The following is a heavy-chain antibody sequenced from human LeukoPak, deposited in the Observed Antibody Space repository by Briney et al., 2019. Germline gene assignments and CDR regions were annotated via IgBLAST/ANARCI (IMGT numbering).Heavy chain of an antibody. J-gene: IGHJ4*02. CDR1: GFTFSSSE. Sequence: PGGSLRLSCVASGFTFSSSEMYWVRQAPGKGLEWISYITSSSRTIWYADSVKGRFTISRDNAKNSLYLQMNGLRDDDTAVYYCARIPHPSPVGYWGQGTLVTVSS. D-gene: IGHD4-23*01. CDR3: ARIPHPSPVGY. CDR2: ITSSSRTI. V-gene: IGHV3-48*03.